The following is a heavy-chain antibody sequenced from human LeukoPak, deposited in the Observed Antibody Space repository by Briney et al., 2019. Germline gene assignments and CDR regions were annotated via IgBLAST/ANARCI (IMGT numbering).Heavy chain of an antibody. D-gene: IGHD3-22*01. Sequence: SETLSLTCTVSGGSISNYYWSWIQQPPGKGLEWIGYIYYSGSTNYNPSLKSRVTISVDTSKNQFSLKLSSVTAADTAVYYCARRGYYDSSGYYYGVHAFDIWGQGTMVTVSS. J-gene: IGHJ3*02. CDR1: GGSISNYY. CDR2: IYYSGST. V-gene: IGHV4-59*01. CDR3: ARRGYYDSSGYYYGVHAFDI.